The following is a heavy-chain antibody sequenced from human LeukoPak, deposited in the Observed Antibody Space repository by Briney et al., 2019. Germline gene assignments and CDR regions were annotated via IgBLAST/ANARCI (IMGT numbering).Heavy chain of an antibody. CDR2: ISSSGSTI. CDR3: ARVHYNTAMVDIDY. CDR1: GFTVSSNY. J-gene: IGHJ4*02. V-gene: IGHV3-11*04. D-gene: IGHD5-18*01. Sequence: AGGSLRLSCAASGFTVSSNYMSWVRQAPGKGLEWISYISSSGSTIYYADSVKGRFTISRDNGKNSLYLQMNSLRAEDTAVYYCARVHYNTAMVDIDYWGQGTLVTVSS.